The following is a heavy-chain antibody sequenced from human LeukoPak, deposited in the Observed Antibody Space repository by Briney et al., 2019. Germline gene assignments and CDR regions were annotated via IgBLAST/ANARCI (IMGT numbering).Heavy chain of an antibody. J-gene: IGHJ4*02. D-gene: IGHD4-17*01. V-gene: IGHV4-34*01. CDR2: INHSGST. CDR3: ARGGPTLRGRKAGYYDY. Sequence: PSETLSLTCALYGGSFRGYYWSWLRQPPGKGVEWVGEINHSGSTNYNPSLKSRITISVDTSKNQFSLKLSSVTAADTAVYYCARGGPTLRGRKAGYYDYGGQGTLIAVS. CDR1: GGSFRGYY.